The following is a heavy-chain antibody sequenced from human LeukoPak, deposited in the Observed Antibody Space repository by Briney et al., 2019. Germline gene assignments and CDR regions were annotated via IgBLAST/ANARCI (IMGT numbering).Heavy chain of an antibody. CDR2: ISRSGSTI. D-gene: IGHD3-16*01. CDR3: ASGIDVITFGGLYIL. J-gene: IGHJ4*02. Sequence: GGSLRLSCAASGFTFSSYEMNWVRQAPGPGLGWVSYISRSGSTIYYADSVKGRFTISRDDAKNSLYLQMNSLRAEGTAVYYCASGIDVITFGGLYILGGEGTLVTVP. V-gene: IGHV3-48*03. CDR1: GFTFSSYE.